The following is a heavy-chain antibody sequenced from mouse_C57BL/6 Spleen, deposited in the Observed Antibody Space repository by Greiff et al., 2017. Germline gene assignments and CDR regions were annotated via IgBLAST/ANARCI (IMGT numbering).Heavy chain of an antibody. CDR3: ARLDGYYWYFDV. CDR1: GYSITSGYY. J-gene: IGHJ1*03. CDR2: ISYDGSN. Sequence: EVQLVESGPGLVKPSQSLSLTCSVTGYSITSGYYWNWIRQFPGNKLEWMGYISYDGSNNYNPSLKNRISITRDTSKNQFFLKLNSVTTEDTATYYCARLDGYYWYFDVWGTGTTVTVSS. V-gene: IGHV3-6*01. D-gene: IGHD2-3*01.